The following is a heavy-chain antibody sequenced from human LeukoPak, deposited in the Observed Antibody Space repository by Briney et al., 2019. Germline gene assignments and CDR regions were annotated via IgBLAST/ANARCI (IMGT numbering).Heavy chain of an antibody. D-gene: IGHD4-11*01. CDR2: IWYSGDT. V-gene: IGHV4-59*01. J-gene: IGHJ6*02. Sequence: SETLSLTSTVSGGSISSSSWSWVRQDPGKRLEWIGVIWYSGDTDYNPSLRSRVTISVDTSKNQFSLKLNSVTAADTAVYYCARDDHSPHYHYAMGVWGQGITVTVSS. CDR3: ARDDHSPHYHYAMGV. CDR1: GGSISSSS.